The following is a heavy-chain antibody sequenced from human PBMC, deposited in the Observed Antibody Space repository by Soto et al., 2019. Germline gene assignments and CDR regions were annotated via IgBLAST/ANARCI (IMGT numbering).Heavy chain of an antibody. V-gene: IGHV3-53*01. J-gene: IGHJ4*02. Sequence: EVQLVESGGGLIQPGGSLKLSCAASGFTVGNNYMSWVHQAPGKGLEWVSLIYSTGTTKYADSVKGRFTVSRGNAKNTLYLQMNSLRAEDTAVYYCAKDGRGSGSHYNSFGYWGQGTLVTVSS. CDR3: AKDGRGSGSHYNSFGY. CDR2: IYSTGTT. CDR1: GFTVGNNY. D-gene: IGHD3-10*01.